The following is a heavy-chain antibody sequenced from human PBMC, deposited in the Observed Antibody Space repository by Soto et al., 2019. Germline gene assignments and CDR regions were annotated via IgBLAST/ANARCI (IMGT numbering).Heavy chain of an antibody. CDR1: GGSISSSSYY. D-gene: IGHD3-3*01. V-gene: IGHV4-39*01. J-gene: IGHJ5*02. Sequence: SETLSLTCTVSGGSISSSSYYWGWIRQPPGKGLEWIGSIYYSGSTYYNPSLKSRVTISVDTSNNQFSLKLSSVTAADTAVYYCARHIFTKVYHWFDPWGQGTLVTVSS. CDR3: ARHIFTKVYHWFDP. CDR2: IYYSGST.